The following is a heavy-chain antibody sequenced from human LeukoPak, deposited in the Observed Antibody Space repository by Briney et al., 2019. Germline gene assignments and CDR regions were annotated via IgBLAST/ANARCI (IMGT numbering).Heavy chain of an antibody. D-gene: IGHD2-2*02. J-gene: IGHJ4*02. CDR3: ARALGFYCSSTSCYKGAIDY. Sequence: ASVKVSCKASGYTFTGYYMHWVRQAPGQGLEWMGWINPNSGGTNYAQKFQGRVTMTRDTSISTAYMELSRLRSDDTAVYYCARALGFYCSSTSCYKGAIDYWGQGTLVTVSS. CDR2: INPNSGGT. CDR1: GYTFTGYY. V-gene: IGHV1-2*02.